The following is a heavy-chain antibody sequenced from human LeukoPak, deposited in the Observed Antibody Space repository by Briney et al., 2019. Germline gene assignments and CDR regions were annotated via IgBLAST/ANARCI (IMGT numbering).Heavy chain of an antibody. CDR1: GFSFSVYW. J-gene: IGHJ4*02. CDR2: IKTDGSIT. CDR3: ARDHSSSSFDY. V-gene: IGHV3-74*01. D-gene: IGHD6-13*01. Sequence: GGSLRLSCAASGFSFSVYWMHWVRQAPGKGPVWVSRIKTDGSITDYADSVKGRFTISRDNAKNTLYLQMNSLRAEDTAVYYCARDHSSSSFDYWGQGTLVTVSS.